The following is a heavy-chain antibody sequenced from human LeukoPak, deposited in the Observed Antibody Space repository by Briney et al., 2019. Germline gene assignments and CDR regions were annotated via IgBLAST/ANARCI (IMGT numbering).Heavy chain of an antibody. CDR1: GFTFSSYS. CDR2: ISSSSSYI. D-gene: IGHD1-26*01. J-gene: IGHJ4*02. CDR3: ARGAVGATRMDFDY. V-gene: IGHV3-21*01. Sequence: GGSLRLSCAASGFTFSSYSMNWVRQAPGKGLEWVSSISSSSSYIYYADSVKGRFTISRDNAKNSLYLQMNSLRAEDTAVYYCARGAVGATRMDFDYWGQGTLVTVSS.